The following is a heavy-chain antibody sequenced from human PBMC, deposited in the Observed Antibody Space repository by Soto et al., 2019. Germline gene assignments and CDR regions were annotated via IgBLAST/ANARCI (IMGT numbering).Heavy chain of an antibody. CDR3: ARIYCTTTTCDSWFDP. CDR1: GYTFTAFW. J-gene: IGHJ5*02. D-gene: IGHD2-2*01. Sequence: GESLKISCTGFGYTFTAFWISWVRQMPGKGLEWMGRIDPGDTYATYSPAFQGHVTISADKATSTAYLQWSSLKASDTAMYFCARIYCTTTTCDSWFDPWGQGTLVTVSS. V-gene: IGHV5-10-1*01. CDR2: IDPGDTYA.